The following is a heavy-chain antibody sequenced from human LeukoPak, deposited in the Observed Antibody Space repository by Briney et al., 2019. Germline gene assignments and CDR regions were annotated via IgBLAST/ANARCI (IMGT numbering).Heavy chain of an antibody. CDR1: GFTFSSYE. Sequence: GGSLRLSCAASGFTFSSYEINWVRHAPGKGLEWVSYISSSGSTIYYADSVKGRFTISRDNAKNSLYLQMNSLRAEDTAVYYCARDNWIEAHYFDYWGQGTLVTVSS. V-gene: IGHV3-48*03. CDR3: ARDNWIEAHYFDY. D-gene: IGHD1-20*01. CDR2: ISSSGSTI. J-gene: IGHJ4*02.